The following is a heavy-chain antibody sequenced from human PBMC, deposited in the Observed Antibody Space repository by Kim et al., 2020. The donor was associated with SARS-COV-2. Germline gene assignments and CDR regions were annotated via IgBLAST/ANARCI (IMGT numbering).Heavy chain of an antibody. V-gene: IGHV3-48*02. CDR3: ASPPYYYDSCGYHDAFDI. Sequence: GGSLRLSCAASGFTFSSYSMNWVRQAPGKGLEWVSYISSSSSTIYYADSVKGRFTISRDNAKNSLYLQMDSLRDEDTAVYYCASPPYYYDSCGYHDAFDIWGQGTMVTVSS. CDR1: GFTFSSYS. J-gene: IGHJ3*02. CDR2: ISSSSSTI. D-gene: IGHD3-22*01.